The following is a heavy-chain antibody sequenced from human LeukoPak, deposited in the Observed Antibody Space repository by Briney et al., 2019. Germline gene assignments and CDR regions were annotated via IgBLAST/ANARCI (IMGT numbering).Heavy chain of an antibody. CDR3: AREVYDSSGYDYYRPAFDI. D-gene: IGHD3-22*01. CDR1: GFTVSTNY. Sequence: PGGSLRLSCAASGFTVSTNYMSWVRLAPGKGLECVSVIYDGGSAYYADSVRGRFTISRDNAKNSLYLQMNSLRAEDTAVYYCAREVYDSSGYDYYRPAFDIWGQGTMVTVSS. V-gene: IGHV3-53*01. CDR2: IYDGGSA. J-gene: IGHJ3*02.